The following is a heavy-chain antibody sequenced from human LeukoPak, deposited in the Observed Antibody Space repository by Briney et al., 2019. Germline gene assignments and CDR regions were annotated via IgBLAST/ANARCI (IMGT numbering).Heavy chain of an antibody. D-gene: IGHD2-2*01. CDR2: IYTSGST. J-gene: IGHJ3*02. CDR1: GGSISSGSYY. V-gene: IGHV4-61*02. Sequence: SETLSLTXTVSGGSISSGSYYWSWIRQPAGKGLEWIGRIYTSGSTNYNPSLKSRVTMSVDTSKNQFSLKLSSVTAADTAVYYCARWGYCSSTSCSDDAFDIWGQGTMVTVSS. CDR3: ARWGYCSSTSCSDDAFDI.